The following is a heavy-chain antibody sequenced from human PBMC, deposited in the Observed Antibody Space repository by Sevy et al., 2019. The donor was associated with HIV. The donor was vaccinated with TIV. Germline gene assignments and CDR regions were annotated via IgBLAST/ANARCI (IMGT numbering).Heavy chain of an antibody. CDR1: GFTVGSYG. D-gene: IGHD3-10*02. V-gene: IGHV3-23*01. CDR3: AKPPSNHDVLHYYGMDV. Sequence: GGSLRLSCVGSGFTVGSYGMSWVRQPPGKGLEWVSSISFSGVAPFYADSVRGRFTISRDNSKNILYLQMNSLRAEDTAVYFCAKPPSNHDVLHYYGMDVWGQGTTVTVSS. CDR2: ISFSGVAP. J-gene: IGHJ6*02.